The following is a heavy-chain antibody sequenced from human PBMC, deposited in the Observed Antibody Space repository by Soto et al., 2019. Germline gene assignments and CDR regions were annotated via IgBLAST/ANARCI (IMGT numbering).Heavy chain of an antibody. J-gene: IGHJ4*02. V-gene: IGHV5-10-1*04. D-gene: IGHD1-1*01. CDR3: VTAAVQNY. Sequence: GESLKISCKGSGYSFMSYWISWVRQMPGKGLEWMGRISPSDSNINYSPSFQGQVTISADKSISTAYLQWSSLKASDTAMYYCVTAAVQNYWGQGTLVTVSS. CDR2: ISPSDSNI. CDR1: GYSFMSYW.